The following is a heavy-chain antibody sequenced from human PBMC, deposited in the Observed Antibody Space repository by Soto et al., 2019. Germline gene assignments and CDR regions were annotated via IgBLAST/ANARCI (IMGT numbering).Heavy chain of an antibody. CDR1: GGTFSSYT. J-gene: IGHJ4*02. Sequence: QVQLVQSGAEVKKPGSSVKVSCTASGGTFSSYTISWVRQAPGQGLEWMGRIIPILGIVNYAQKFQGRVTITADKSTSTAYMELSSLRSEATAVYYCARDDGGFSYGTDYWGQGTLVTVSS. CDR3: ARDDGGFSYGTDY. CDR2: IIPILGIV. D-gene: IGHD5-18*01. V-gene: IGHV1-69*08.